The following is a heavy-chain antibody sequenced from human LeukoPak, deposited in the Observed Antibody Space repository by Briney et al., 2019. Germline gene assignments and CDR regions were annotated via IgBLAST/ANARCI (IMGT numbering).Heavy chain of an antibody. CDR3: ARAAAETGAFRDNWFDP. J-gene: IGHJ5*02. V-gene: IGHV3-7*01. CDR2: LHQDGSEK. Sequence: GGSLRLSCAASGFTFSSYWMAWVRQAPGKGLEWVASLHQDGSEKYYVDSVRGRFIISRDNAKNSMYLQMNCLRAEDTALYYCARAAAETGAFRDNWFDPWGQGTLVTVSS. CDR1: GFTFSSYW. D-gene: IGHD6-19*01.